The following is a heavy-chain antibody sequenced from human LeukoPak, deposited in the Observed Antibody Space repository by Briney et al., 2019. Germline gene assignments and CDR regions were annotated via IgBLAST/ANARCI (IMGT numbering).Heavy chain of an antibody. V-gene: IGHV3-33*01. CDR2: IWYDGSNK. CDR1: GFPFSTYG. CDR3: ARASGSYDY. Sequence: PGGSLRLSCAASGFPFSTYGMHWVRQAPGKGLEWVAVIWYDGSNKYYADSVKGRFTISRDNSKNTLYLQTNSLRAEDTAVYYCARASGSYDYWGQGTLVTVSS. D-gene: IGHD1-26*01. J-gene: IGHJ4*02.